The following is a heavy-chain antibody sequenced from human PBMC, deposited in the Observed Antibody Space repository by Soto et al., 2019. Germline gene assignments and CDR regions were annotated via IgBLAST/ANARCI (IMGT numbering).Heavy chain of an antibody. CDR3: ARGPYSSWSLLEDH. D-gene: IGHD6-6*01. Sequence: GGSLRLSCAASGFTVSSNYMSWVRQAPGKGLEWVSVIYSGGSTYYADSVKGRFTISRDNSNNTLYLKMNSLRAEDTAVYYCARGPYSSWSLLEDHWGQGTLVTV. J-gene: IGHJ4*02. V-gene: IGHV3-53*01. CDR1: GFTVSSNY. CDR2: IYSGGST.